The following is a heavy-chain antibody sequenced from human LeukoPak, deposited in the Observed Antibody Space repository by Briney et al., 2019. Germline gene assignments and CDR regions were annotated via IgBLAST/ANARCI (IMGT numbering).Heavy chain of an antibody. CDR3: ARNDSSGYFDY. CDR2: VYHSGST. J-gene: IGHJ4*02. Sequence: SETLSLTCAVSDYSISSHNYWGWIRQPPGKGLEWIGSVYHSGSTHYSPSLKSRVTISVDTSKNQFSLKLSSVTAVDTAVYYCARNDSSGYFDYWGQGTLVTVSS. CDR1: DYSISSHNY. V-gene: IGHV4-38-2*01. D-gene: IGHD3-22*01.